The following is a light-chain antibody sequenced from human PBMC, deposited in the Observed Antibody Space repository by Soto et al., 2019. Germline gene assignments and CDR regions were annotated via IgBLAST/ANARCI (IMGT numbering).Light chain of an antibody. J-gene: IGKJ2*01. Sequence: EIVMTQSPATLSVSPGERVTLSCRASQSVSDNLAWYQQKPGQAPRLLLYGASTRATTTPARFSGSGSGTEFTLTISSLQSEDFAVYFCQQSNNWPYTFGQGTKLDIK. CDR2: GAS. V-gene: IGKV3-15*01. CDR1: QSVSDN. CDR3: QQSNNWPYT.